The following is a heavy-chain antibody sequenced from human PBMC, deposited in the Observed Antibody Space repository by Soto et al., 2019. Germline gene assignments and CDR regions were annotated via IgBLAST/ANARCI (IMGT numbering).Heavy chain of an antibody. D-gene: IGHD3-10*01. CDR2: IAEYGNTI. V-gene: IGHV3-74*01. CDR3: TRDIGGKGAY. CDR1: GFTFSSDW. Sequence: EVQLVESGGGLVQPGGSLRLSCATSGFTFSSDWMHWVRQVPGKGLLWVSRIAEYGNTINYAESVRGRFTISRDNARNTLYLEMNSLRAEDTALYYCTRDIGGKGAYWGPGTLVTVSS. J-gene: IGHJ4*02.